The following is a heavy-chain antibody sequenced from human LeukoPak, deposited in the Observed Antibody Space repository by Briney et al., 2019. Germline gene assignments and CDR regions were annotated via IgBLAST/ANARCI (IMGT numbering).Heavy chain of an antibody. J-gene: IGHJ4*02. Sequence: AGGSLRLSCAASGFTFSSFWMSWVRQAPGKGLEWVANIKLDGSEQYYVDSVKGRFTISRDNAKDSLYLQMNSLRAEDTAVYYCARLAALVRGVIDYWGQGTLVTVSS. D-gene: IGHD3-10*01. CDR2: IKLDGSEQ. CDR3: ARLAALVRGVIDY. CDR1: GFTFSSFW. V-gene: IGHV3-7*01.